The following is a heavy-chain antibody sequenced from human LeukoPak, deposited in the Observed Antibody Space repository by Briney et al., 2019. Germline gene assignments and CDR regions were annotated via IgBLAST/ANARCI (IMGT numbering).Heavy chain of an antibody. J-gene: IGHJ4*02. D-gene: IGHD3-10*01. CDR3: AKDETGGYFEN. Sequence: QTGGSLRLSCATSGFIFSHHWMSWVRQAPGKGLEWVANINLDGDKKYYVDSVKGRFTISRDNAQKSLYLQLNSLRVEDTGVYYCAKDETGGYFENWGQGTLVTVSS. CDR1: GFIFSHHW. V-gene: IGHV3-7*01. CDR2: INLDGDKK.